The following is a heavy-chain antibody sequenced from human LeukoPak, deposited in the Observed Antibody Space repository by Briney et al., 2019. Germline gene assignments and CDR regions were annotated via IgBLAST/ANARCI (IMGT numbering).Heavy chain of an antibody. CDR1: GGSISSGDYY. CDR2: IYYSGST. J-gene: IGHJ6*03. V-gene: IGHV4-30-4*08. Sequence: SETLSLTCTVSGGSISSGDYYWSWIRQPPGKGLEWIGYIYYSGSTYYNPSLKSRVTISVDTSKNQFSLKLSSVTAAYTAVYYCARAYCSSTSCYTEYYYMDVWGKGTTVTVSS. CDR3: ARAYCSSTSCYTEYYYMDV. D-gene: IGHD2-2*02.